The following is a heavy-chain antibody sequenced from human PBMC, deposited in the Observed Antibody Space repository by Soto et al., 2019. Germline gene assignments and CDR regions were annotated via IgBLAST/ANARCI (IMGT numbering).Heavy chain of an antibody. J-gene: IGHJ6*02. D-gene: IGHD4-17*01. CDR1: GGTFSSYA. CDR2: IIPIFGTA. Sequence: SVKVSCKASGGTFSSYAISWVRQAPGQGLEWMGGIIPIFGTANYAQKFQGRVTITADKSTSTAYMELSSLRSEDTAVYYCAVPTTVTIDCYYGMDVWGQGTTVTVSS. CDR3: AVPTTVTIDCYYGMDV. V-gene: IGHV1-69*06.